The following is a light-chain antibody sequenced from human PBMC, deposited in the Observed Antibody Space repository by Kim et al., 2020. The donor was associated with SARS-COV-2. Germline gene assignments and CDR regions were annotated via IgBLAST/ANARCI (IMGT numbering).Light chain of an antibody. CDR1: SLRSYY. J-gene: IGLJ2*01. V-gene: IGLV3-19*01. CDR2: GKD. CDR3: NSRDSNDNVL. Sequence: SSELTQDHAVSVALGQTVRITCQGDSLRSYYATWYQQKPGQAPILVIYGKDNRPSGTPDRFSGSSSGNTASLTITGTQAGDEADYYCNSRDSNDNVLFGG.